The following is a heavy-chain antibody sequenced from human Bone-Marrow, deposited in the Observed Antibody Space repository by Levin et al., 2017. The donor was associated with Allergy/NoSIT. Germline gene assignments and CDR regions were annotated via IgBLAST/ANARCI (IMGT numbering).Heavy chain of an antibody. CDR2: IYSAGTT. D-gene: IGHD2-15*01. CDR1: GFSVSSNS. CDR3: ARGGATRGSCSGGSCLFDY. J-gene: IGHJ4*02. V-gene: IGHV3-53*01. Sequence: PSETLSLTCAASGFSVSSNSMSWVRQAPGKGLEWVSVIYSAGTTYYADSVRGRFTISRDNSKSTLYLQMNSLRAEDTAVYYCARGGATRGSCSGGSCLFDYWGQGTLVTVSS.